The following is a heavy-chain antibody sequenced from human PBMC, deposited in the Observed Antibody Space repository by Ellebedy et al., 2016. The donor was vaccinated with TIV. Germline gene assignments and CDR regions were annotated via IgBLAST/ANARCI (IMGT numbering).Heavy chain of an antibody. J-gene: IGHJ4*02. Sequence: GESLKISCTASGFTFGDYAMSWFRQAPGKGLEWVGFIRSKAYGGTTEYAASVKGRFTISRDDSKSIAYLQMNSLKTEDTAVYYCTRDDYGDYYFDYWGQGTLVTVSS. D-gene: IGHD4-17*01. CDR3: TRDDYGDYYFDY. V-gene: IGHV3-49*03. CDR1: GFTFGDYA. CDR2: IRSKAYGGTT.